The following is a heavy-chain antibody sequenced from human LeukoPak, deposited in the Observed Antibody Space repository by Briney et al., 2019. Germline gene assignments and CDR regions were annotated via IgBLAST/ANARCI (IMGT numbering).Heavy chain of an antibody. D-gene: IGHD2-8*01. CDR3: AKGERYCIDGVCYRDY. CDR1: GFTFSNYA. CDR2: ISGSGGNT. V-gene: IGHV3-23*01. Sequence: AGGSLRLSCAASGFTFSNYAMNWVRQAPGKGLEWVSDISGSGGNTYYADSVKGRFTISRDNSKNTLYLRMNSLRAEDTAVYYCAKGERYCIDGVCYRDYWGQGTLVTVSS. J-gene: IGHJ4*02.